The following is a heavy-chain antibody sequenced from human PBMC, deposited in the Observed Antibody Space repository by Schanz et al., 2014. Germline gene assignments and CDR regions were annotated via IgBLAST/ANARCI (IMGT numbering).Heavy chain of an antibody. CDR1: GFTFSNY. CDR3: ARTTNPFNFDSWPYLDY. V-gene: IGHV3-66*01. CDR2: IYGGST. Sequence: EVHLVESGGDFVRPGGSLRLSCAASGFTFSNYMSWVRQAPGKGLEWVSFIYGGSTYYTDSVKGRFTISRDNSKNTLYLQMNSLRAEDTAVYYCARTTNPFNFDSWPYLDYWGQGTLVTVSS. J-gene: IGHJ4*02. D-gene: IGHD3-9*01.